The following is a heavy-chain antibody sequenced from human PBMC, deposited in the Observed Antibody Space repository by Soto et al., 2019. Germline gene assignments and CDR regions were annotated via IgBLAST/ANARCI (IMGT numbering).Heavy chain of an antibody. CDR2: IYHSGST. CDR3: ARVYGYSSGSAFYYYGMDG. Sequence: QVQLQESGPGLVKPSGTLSLTCAVSGGSISSSNWWSWVRQPPGQGLEWIGEIYHSGSTNYNPSLKSRVTISGDKSKNQFSLKLSSVTAADTAVYYWARVYGYSSGSAFYYYGMDGWGQGTTVTVSS. J-gene: IGHJ6*02. V-gene: IGHV4-4*02. CDR1: GGSISSSNW. D-gene: IGHD6-19*01.